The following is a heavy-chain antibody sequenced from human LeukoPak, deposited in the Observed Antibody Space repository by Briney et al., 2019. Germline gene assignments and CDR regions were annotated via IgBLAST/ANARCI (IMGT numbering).Heavy chain of an antibody. CDR2: INHSGST. Sequence: SETLSLTCAVYGGSFSGYYWSWIRRPPGKGLEWIGEINHSGSTNYNPSLKSRVTISIDTSKNQFSLKLSSVTAADTAVYYCAKRKFDLYYGSGSYDDWGQGTLVTVSS. V-gene: IGHV4-34*01. CDR3: AKRKFDLYYGSGSYDD. J-gene: IGHJ4*02. CDR1: GGSFSGYY. D-gene: IGHD3-10*01.